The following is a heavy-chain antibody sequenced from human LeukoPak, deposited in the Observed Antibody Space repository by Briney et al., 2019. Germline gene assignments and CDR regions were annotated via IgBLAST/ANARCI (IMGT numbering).Heavy chain of an antibody. V-gene: IGHV3-7*03. J-gene: IGHJ4*02. Sequence: PGGSLRLSCAASGFTFSNYWMNWVRQAPGKGSEWVANIKQDGSEKDYVDSVKGRFTISRDNSKNSLYLQVNSLRAEDTAVYYCAKKTTVTNYYFDYWGQGVLVTVSS. CDR3: AKKTTVTNYYFDY. CDR1: GFTFSNYW. CDR2: IKQDGSEK. D-gene: IGHD4-17*01.